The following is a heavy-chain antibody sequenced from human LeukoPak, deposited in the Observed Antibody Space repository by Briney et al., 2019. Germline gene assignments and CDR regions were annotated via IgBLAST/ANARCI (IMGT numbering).Heavy chain of an antibody. CDR2: ISPAGGTT. CDR1: GFTFSSEA. D-gene: IGHD3-3*01. CDR3: AKDYRFLEWLLYPDAFDI. Sequence: TGGSLRLSCAVSGFTFSSEAMGWVRQLPGGGLEWVSTISPAGGTTYYAESMKGRFTISRDNSKNTLYLQMNSLRAEDTAVYYCAKDYRFLEWLLYPDAFDIWGQGTMVTVSS. V-gene: IGHV3-23*01. J-gene: IGHJ3*02.